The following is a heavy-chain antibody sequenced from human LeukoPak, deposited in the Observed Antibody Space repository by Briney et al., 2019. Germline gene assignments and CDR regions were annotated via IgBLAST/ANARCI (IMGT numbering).Heavy chain of an antibody. CDR2: ISYDGSNK. V-gene: IGHV3-30-3*01. CDR3: ARELAVVVVAAKLHYYYYGMDV. CDR1: GFTFSSYA. Sequence: PGGSLRLSCAASGFTFSSYAMHWVRQAPGKGLEWVAVISYDGSNKYYADSVKGRFTISRDNSKNTLYLQMNSLRAEDTAVYYCARELAVVVVAAKLHYYYYGMDVWGQGTTVTVSS. D-gene: IGHD2-15*01. J-gene: IGHJ6*02.